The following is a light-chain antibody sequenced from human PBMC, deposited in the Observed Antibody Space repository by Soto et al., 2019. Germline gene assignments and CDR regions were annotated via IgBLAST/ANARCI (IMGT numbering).Light chain of an antibody. CDR3: NSRTSSGASV. CDR2: EVS. CDR1: SSDVGGYNY. V-gene: IGLV2-14*01. Sequence: QSALTQPASVSGSPGQSITISCTGASSDVGGYNYVSWYQQHPGSAPKLMLYEVSKRPSGVSDRFAGSKSGNTASLTIAGLPADDEAEYYCNSRTSSGASVFGGGTKLTVL. J-gene: IGLJ2*01.